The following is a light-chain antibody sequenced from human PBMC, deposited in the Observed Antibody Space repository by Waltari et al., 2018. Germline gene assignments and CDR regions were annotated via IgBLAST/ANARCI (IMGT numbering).Light chain of an antibody. CDR2: GNS. V-gene: IGLV1-40*01. CDR1: SSNIGAGYD. J-gene: IGLJ2*01. Sequence: QSVLTQPPSVSGAPGQRVTISCTGSSSNIGAGYDVHWCQQLPGTAPKLLTYGNSSRPSGVPDRFSGSKSGTSASLAITGLQAEDEADYYCQSYDSSLSGSWVFGGGTKLTVL. CDR3: QSYDSSLSGSWV.